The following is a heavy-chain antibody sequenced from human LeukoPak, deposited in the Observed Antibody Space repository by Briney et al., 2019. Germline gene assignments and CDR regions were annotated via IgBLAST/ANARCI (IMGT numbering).Heavy chain of an antibody. CDR1: GYSFTSYW. V-gene: IGHV5-51*01. CDR3: ARGVPYCSSTSCYTGWFDP. J-gene: IGHJ5*02. CDR2: IYPGDSDT. D-gene: IGHD2-2*02. Sequence: GESLKISCKGSGYSFTSYWIGWVRQMPGKGLEWMGIIYPGDSDTRYSPSFQGQVTISADKSISTAYLQWSSLKASDTAMYYRARGVPYCSSTSCYTGWFDPWGQGTLVTVSS.